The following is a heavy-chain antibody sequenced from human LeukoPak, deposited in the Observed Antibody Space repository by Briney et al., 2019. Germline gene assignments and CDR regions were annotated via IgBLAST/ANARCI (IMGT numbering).Heavy chain of an antibody. Sequence: PGGSLRLSCAASGFTFSSYGMHWVRQAPGKGLEWVAFIRYDGSNKYYADSAKGRFTISRDNSKNTLYLQMNSLRAEDTAVYYCAKGLSGSYLGLDYWGQGTLVTVSS. D-gene: IGHD3-10*01. CDR3: AKGLSGSYLGLDY. CDR1: GFTFSSYG. J-gene: IGHJ4*02. CDR2: IRYDGSNK. V-gene: IGHV3-30*02.